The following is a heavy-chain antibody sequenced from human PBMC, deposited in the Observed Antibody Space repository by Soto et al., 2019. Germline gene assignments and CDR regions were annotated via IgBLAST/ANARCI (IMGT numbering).Heavy chain of an antibody. V-gene: IGHV3-30*02. J-gene: IGHJ5*02. Sequence: PGGSLRLSCVGSGFTFSRYGMHWLRQAPGEGLEWMAVIVNDGSDRDYAASVAGRFTISRDNSRNTLYLEMNSLRTEDTATYYCVRGGYSSSWERLDPRGQGTLVTVSS. D-gene: IGHD4-4*01. CDR3: VRGGYSSSWERLDP. CDR2: IVNDGSDR. CDR1: GFTFSRYG.